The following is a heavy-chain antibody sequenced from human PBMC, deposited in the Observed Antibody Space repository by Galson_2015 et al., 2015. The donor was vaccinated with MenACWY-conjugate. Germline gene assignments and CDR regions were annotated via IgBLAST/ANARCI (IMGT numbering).Heavy chain of an antibody. CDR2: IHHSGSA. J-gene: IGHJ4*02. CDR3: ARLKTDISTHPYYFDY. Sequence: ETLSLTCAVSGGSTSSSHWWSWVRQPPEKGLEWIGEIHHSGSANYNPSLKSRVTISVDTSKSQFSLKLSSVTAADTAVYYCARLKTDISTHPYYFDYWSQGILVTVSS. V-gene: IGHV4-4*02. CDR1: GGSTSSSHW.